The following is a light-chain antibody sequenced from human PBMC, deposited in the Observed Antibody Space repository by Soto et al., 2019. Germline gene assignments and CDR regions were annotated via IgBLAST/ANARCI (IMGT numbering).Light chain of an antibody. CDR2: GAS. V-gene: IGKV3-20*01. J-gene: IGKJ1*01. Sequence: EIVLTQSPGTLSLSPGERATLSCRASQSVSNNYLAWYQQKPGQAPRLLIYGASSRATGIPDRFSGGGSGTDFTLTISRLEPEDFAVYFCQQYVTAPRTFGQGTKVDIK. CDR1: QSVSNNY. CDR3: QQYVTAPRT.